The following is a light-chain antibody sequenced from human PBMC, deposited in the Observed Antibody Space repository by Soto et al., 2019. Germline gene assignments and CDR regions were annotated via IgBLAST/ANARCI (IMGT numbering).Light chain of an antibody. J-gene: IGLJ3*02. Sequence: QSVRTQPPSASRPPGQRVAIPCSGSTSNIGSKYVYWYQQLPGTAPKLLIYRDNQRPSGVPDRFSGSKSGTSASLAISGLRSEDEANYYCAAWDGGLSGWVFGGGTKLTVL. V-gene: IGLV1-47*01. CDR3: AAWDGGLSGWV. CDR1: TSNIGSKY. CDR2: RDN.